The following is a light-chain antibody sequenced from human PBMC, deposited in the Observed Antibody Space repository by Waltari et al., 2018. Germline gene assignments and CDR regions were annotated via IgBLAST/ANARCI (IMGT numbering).Light chain of an antibody. CDR1: QSVRIY. CDR2: AAS. CDR3: QQSYSGPPIT. J-gene: IGKJ5*01. Sequence: DFQLTQSPSSLSASVGDSVTITCRTSQSVRIYLNWYQQKPGKAPNLLIYAASNLQSGVPSRFSGSGSGTDFTLTSSSVQPEDCATYYCQQSYSGPPITFGQGTRLDIK. V-gene: IGKV1-39*01.